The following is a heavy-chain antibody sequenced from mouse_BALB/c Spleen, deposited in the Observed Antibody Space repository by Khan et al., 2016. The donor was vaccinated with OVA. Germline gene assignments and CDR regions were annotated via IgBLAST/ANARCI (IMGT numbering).Heavy chain of an antibody. D-gene: IGHD6-1*01. CDR2: ISSGGFT. J-gene: IGHJ2*01. Sequence: EVELVESVGGLVKPGGSLKLSCAASGFTFSSYAMSWVRPTPETRLEWVASISSGGFTYYPDSVKGRFTISRDNARDILYLQMSSRRSEDTAIYYGTDGLFLYYFDYWGQGTTLTVAS. CDR3: TDGLFLYYFDY. CDR1: GFTFSSYA. V-gene: IGHV5-6-5*01.